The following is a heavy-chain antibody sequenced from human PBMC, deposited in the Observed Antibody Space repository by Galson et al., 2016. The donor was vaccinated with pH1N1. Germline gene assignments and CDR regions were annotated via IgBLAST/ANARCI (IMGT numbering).Heavy chain of an antibody. CDR2: INTSGMT. Sequence: LTCIVSGDSMSSGSYYWSWIRQPAGKGLEWIGRINTSGMTKYNPSLRSRVSISVDTSKNQLSLNLNTVTAADTGIYYCARDIDVVATTWFDPWGQGALVTVSS. V-gene: IGHV4-61*02. D-gene: IGHD2-21*01. J-gene: IGHJ5*02. CDR1: GDSMSSGSYY. CDR3: ARDIDVVATTWFDP.